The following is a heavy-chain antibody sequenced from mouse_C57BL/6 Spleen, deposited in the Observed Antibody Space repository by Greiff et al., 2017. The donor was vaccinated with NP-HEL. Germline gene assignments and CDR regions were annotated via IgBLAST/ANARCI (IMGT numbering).Heavy chain of an antibody. CDR2: IRLKSDNYAT. J-gene: IGHJ4*01. V-gene: IGHV6-3*01. CDR1: GFTFSNYW. CDR3: TGITTVVAYYYAMDY. Sequence: EVQGVESGGGLVQPGGSMKLSCVASGFTFSNYWMNWVRQSPEKGLEWVAQIRLKSDNYATHYAESVKGRFTISRDDSKSSVYLQMNNLRAEDTGIYYCTGITTVVAYYYAMDYWGQGTSVTVSS. D-gene: IGHD1-1*01.